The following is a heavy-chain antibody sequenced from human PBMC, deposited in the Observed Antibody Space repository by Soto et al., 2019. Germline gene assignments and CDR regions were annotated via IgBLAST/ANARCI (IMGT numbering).Heavy chain of an antibody. CDR3: AKPPPYACRSGYYLDAFDI. CDR2: ISGSGGST. J-gene: IGHJ3*02. CDR1: GFTFSSYA. D-gene: IGHD3-3*01. V-gene: IGHV3-23*01. Sequence: GGSLRLSCAASGFTFSSYAMSWVRQAPGKGLEWVSAISGSGGSTYYADSVKGRFTISRDNSKNTLYLQMNSLRPEDTDVYYRAKPPPYACRSGYYLDAFDIWRQGTMVNVS.